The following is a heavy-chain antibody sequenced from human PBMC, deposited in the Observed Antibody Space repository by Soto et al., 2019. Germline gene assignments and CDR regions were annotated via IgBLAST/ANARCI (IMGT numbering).Heavy chain of an antibody. CDR3: TRVYHDILTGYSTVDH. CDR1: GYTLTELS. D-gene: IGHD3-9*01. CDR2: FDPEDGET. Sequence: ASVKVSCKVSGYTLTELSMHWVRQAPGKGLEWMGGFDPEDGETIYAQKFQGRVTMTTDTSTSTAYMELRSLRSEDTAVYYCTRVYHDILTGYSTVDHWGQGTQVTVSS. V-gene: IGHV1-24*01. J-gene: IGHJ4*02.